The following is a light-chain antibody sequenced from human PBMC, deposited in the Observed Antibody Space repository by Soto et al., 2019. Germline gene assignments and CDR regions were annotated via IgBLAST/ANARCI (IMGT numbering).Light chain of an antibody. CDR1: QSVSSTF. V-gene: IGKV3-20*01. J-gene: IGKJ2*01. CDR3: QQYGSSPYT. Sequence: EIVLMQSPSTLSLSPGERATLSCRASQSVSSTFLSWYQQKPGQAPRLLIFDASSRATGIPDRFSGSGSGTDFTLTISRLEPEDFAVYFCQQYGSSPYTFGQGTKLEIK. CDR2: DAS.